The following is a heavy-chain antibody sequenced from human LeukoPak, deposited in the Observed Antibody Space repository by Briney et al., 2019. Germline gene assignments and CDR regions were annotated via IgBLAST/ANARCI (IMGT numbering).Heavy chain of an antibody. CDR2: IKKDGSEK. CDR3: ANAAFYYTSGTYV. V-gene: IGHV3-7*03. Sequence: GGSLRLSCAASGFTFSSYWMSWVRQAPGKGLEWVANIKKDGSEKYYVDSVKGRFTISRDNAKNSLYLQMNSLRAEDTAIYYCANAAFYYTSGTYVWGQGTLVTVSS. D-gene: IGHD3-10*01. J-gene: IGHJ4*02. CDR1: GFTFSSYW.